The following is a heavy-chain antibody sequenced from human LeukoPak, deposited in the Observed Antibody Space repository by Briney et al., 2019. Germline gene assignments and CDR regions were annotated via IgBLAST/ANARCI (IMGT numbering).Heavy chain of an antibody. D-gene: IGHD3-22*01. Sequence: GGSLRLSCVASGFTFSSYGMHWVRQAPGKGLEWVAVISYDGSNKYYADSVKGRFTISRDNSKNTLYLQMNSLRAEDTAVYYCAKDRHSGYYDSSFDYWGQGTLVTVSS. J-gene: IGHJ4*02. V-gene: IGHV3-30*18. CDR3: AKDRHSGYYDSSFDY. CDR1: GFTFSSYG. CDR2: ISYDGSNK.